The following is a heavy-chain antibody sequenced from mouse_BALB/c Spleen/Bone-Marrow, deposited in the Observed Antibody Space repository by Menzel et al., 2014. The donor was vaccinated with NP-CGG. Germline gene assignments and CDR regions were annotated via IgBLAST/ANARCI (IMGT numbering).Heavy chain of an antibody. Sequence: QVQLQQSGAELVRSGASVKMSCKASGYTFTSYNMHWVKQTPGQGLEWIGYIYPGNGGTNYNQKFKGKATLTADTSSSTAYMQISSLTSEDSAAYFCANGYDWYFDVWGAGTTVTVSS. D-gene: IGHD2-2*01. J-gene: IGHJ1*01. CDR3: ANGYDWYFDV. V-gene: IGHV1-12*01. CDR2: IYPGNGGT. CDR1: GYTFTSYN.